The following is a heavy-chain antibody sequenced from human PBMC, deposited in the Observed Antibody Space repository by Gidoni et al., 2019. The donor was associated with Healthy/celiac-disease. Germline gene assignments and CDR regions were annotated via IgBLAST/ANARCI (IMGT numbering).Heavy chain of an antibody. Sequence: QVQLQESGPGLVKPSETLSLTCTVSGGSISRYYWSWLRQPAGKGLEWIGRIYTSGSTNYNPSLKSRVTMSVDTSKNQFSLKLSSVTAADTAVYYCARGGGNPSIAARRGGMDVWGQGTTVTVSS. CDR1: GGSISRYY. CDR3: ARGGGNPSIAARRGGMDV. D-gene: IGHD6-6*01. V-gene: IGHV4-4*07. J-gene: IGHJ6*02. CDR2: IYTSGST.